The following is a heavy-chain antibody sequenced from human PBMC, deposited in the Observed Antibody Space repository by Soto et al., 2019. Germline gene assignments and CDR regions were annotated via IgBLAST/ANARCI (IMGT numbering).Heavy chain of an antibody. CDR2: IKSKTDGGTT. D-gene: IGHD2-8*01. V-gene: IGHV3-15*07. Sequence: NPGGSLRLSCAASGFTFSNAWMNWVRQAPGKGLEWVGRIKSKTDGGTTDYAAPVKGRFTISRDDSKNTLYLQMNSLKTEDTAVYYCTTDLEDIVLMVSWGTNYGMDVWGQGTTVTVSS. J-gene: IGHJ6*02. CDR1: GFTFSNAW. CDR3: TTDLEDIVLMVSWGTNYGMDV.